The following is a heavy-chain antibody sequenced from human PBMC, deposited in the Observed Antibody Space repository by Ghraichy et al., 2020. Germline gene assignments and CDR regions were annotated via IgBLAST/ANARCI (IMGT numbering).Heavy chain of an antibody. D-gene: IGHD3-22*01. CDR3: AKDDYYDSSGYFRY. J-gene: IGHJ4*02. Sequence: GGSLRLSCAASGFTFSDYAMSWVRQAPGQGLEWVSSISGSGGSTYYADFVKGRFTISRDNSKNTLYLQMNSLRAEDTAVYFCAKDDYYDSSGYFRYWGQGTLVTVSS. CDR2: ISGSGGST. CDR1: GFTFSDYA. V-gene: IGHV3-23*01.